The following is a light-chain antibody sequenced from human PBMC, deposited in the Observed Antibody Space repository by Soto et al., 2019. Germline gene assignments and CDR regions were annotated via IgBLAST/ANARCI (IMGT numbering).Light chain of an antibody. CDR3: QQSYNTPRT. CDR2: AAS. CDR1: QTISNF. V-gene: IGKV1-39*01. Sequence: DLQMTQSPSSLSASVGDRVTITCRASQTISNFLSWYQQKPGKAPNLLIYAASSLQSGVPSRFSGSGSGTDFTLTISSLQPEDFASYHCQQSYNTPRTFGQGTKVEMK. J-gene: IGKJ1*01.